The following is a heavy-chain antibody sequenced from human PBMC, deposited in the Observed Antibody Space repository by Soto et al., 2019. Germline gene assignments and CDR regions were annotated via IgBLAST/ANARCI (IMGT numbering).Heavy chain of an antibody. V-gene: IGHV5-10-1*01. CDR3: ARDYIGIAARPRPSYYYYGMDV. CDR2: IDPSDSYT. D-gene: IGHD6-6*01. Sequence: GESLKISCKGSGYSFTSYWISWVRQMPGKGLEWMGRIDPSDSYTNYSPSFQGHVTISADKSISTAYLQWSSLKASDTAMYYCARDYIGIAARPRPSYYYYGMDVWGQGTTVTVSS. CDR1: GYSFTSYW. J-gene: IGHJ6*02.